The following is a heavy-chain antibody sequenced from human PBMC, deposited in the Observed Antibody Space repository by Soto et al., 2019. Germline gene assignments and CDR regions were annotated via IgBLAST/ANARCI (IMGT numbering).Heavy chain of an antibody. CDR1: GGSIGTSAYY. J-gene: IGHJ5*02. V-gene: IGHV4-39*01. CDR3: SRRAPEGFDP. Sequence: ASETLSLTCAVSGGSIGTSAYYWVWIRQARGKGLEWIGSINHSGNTYLSPSLKDRVTMSVDTAKNSFSLKLRSATAAETGLYYCSRRAPEGFDPWGQGTLVTVSS. CDR2: INHSGNT.